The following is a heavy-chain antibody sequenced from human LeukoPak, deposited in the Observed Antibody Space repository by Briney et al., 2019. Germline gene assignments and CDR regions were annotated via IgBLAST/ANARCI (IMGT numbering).Heavy chain of an antibody. Sequence: ASVKVSCKASGYTFTSYYMHWVRQAPGKGLEWMGIINPSGGNTRYAQMLQGRVTKTRDKSTSTVHMELNSLRSEDTAVDYWARGATHRGIWSGYYFYYWGQGALVTVSS. CDR3: ARGATHRGIWSGYYFYY. CDR1: GYTFTSYY. J-gene: IGHJ4*02. V-gene: IGHV1-46*01. D-gene: IGHD3-3*01. CDR2: INPSGGNT.